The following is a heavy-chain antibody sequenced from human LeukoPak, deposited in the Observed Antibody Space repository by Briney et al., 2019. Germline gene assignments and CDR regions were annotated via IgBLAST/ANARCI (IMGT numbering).Heavy chain of an antibody. D-gene: IGHD2/OR15-2a*01. V-gene: IGHV3-23*01. CDR3: AKGRGEYYYYAMDV. Sequence: PGGSLRLSCAATGFTSVNYAMSWVRQAPGKGLEWVSAISGSGGSTYYADSVKGRFTISRDNSKNTVHLRMNSLRAEDTAVYYCAKGRGEYYYYAMDVWGQGTTVTVSS. J-gene: IGHJ6*02. CDR2: ISGSGGST. CDR1: GFTSVNYA.